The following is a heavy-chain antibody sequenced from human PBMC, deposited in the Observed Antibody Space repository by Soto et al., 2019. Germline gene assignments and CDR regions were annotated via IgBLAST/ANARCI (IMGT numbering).Heavy chain of an antibody. D-gene: IGHD1-26*01. V-gene: IGHV3-73*02. CDR3: TRPGGATWVSWFDP. CDR1: GFTFSGSA. J-gene: IGHJ5*02. CDR2: IRSKANSYAT. Sequence: EVQLVESGGGLVQPGGSLKLSCAASGFTFSGSAMHWVRQASGKGLEWVGRIRSKANSYATAYAASVKGRFTISRDDSKNTAYLQMNSLKTEDPAVYYCTRPGGATWVSWFDPWGPGTLVTVSS.